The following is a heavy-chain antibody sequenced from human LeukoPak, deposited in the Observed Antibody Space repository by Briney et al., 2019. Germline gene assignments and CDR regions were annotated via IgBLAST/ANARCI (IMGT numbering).Heavy chain of an antibody. J-gene: IGHJ3*02. CDR1: GGSISSYY. CDR2: IYYSGST. Sequence: SETLSLTCTVSGGSISSYYWSWIRQPPGKGLEWIGYIYYSGSTNYNPSLKSRVTISVDTSKNQFSLKLSSVTAADTAVYYCALGGVVIARGVFDIWGHGTMVTVSS. CDR3: ALGGVVIARGVFDI. V-gene: IGHV4-59*01. D-gene: IGHD3-3*01.